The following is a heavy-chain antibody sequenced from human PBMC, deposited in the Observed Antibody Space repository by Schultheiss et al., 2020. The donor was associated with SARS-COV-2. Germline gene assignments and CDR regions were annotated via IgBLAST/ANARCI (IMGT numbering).Heavy chain of an antibody. D-gene: IGHD3-10*01. V-gene: IGHV4-59*01. Sequence: SQTLSLTCTVSGGSISGYYWSWIRQPPGKGLEWIGYIYFSGSTNYNPSLESRVTISVDTSKNQFSLKLSSVTAADTAVYYCARGDYGSGSYYFDYWGQGALVTVSS. CDR2: IYFSGST. CDR3: ARGDYGSGSYYFDY. CDR1: GGSISGYY. J-gene: IGHJ4*02.